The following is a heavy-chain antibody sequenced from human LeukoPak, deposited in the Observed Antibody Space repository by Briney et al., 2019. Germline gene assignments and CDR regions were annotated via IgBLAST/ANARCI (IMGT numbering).Heavy chain of an antibody. CDR1: GFTFSSYA. D-gene: IGHD3-22*01. Sequence: GGSLRLSCAASGFTFSSYAMSWVRQAPGKGLEWVSGISTSGGSTSYADSVKGRFTISRDNPRNTLYMQMNSLRDEDTAVYYCAIMHRYYDGSGYWVQWGQGALVTVSS. J-gene: IGHJ4*02. CDR2: ISTSGGST. CDR3: AIMHRYYDGSGYWVQ. V-gene: IGHV3-23*01.